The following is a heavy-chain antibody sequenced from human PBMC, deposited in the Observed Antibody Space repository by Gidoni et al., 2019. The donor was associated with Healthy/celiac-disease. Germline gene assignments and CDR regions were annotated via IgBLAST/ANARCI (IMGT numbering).Heavy chain of an antibody. D-gene: IGHD5-12*01. CDR3: ARGDSGYDFYYYYGMDV. Sequence: QVQLVQSGAEVKKPGASVKVSCKASGYTFTSYAMHWVRQAPGQRLEWMGWINAGNGNTKYSQKFQGRVTITRDTSASTAYMELSSLRSEDTAVYYCARGDSGYDFYYYYGMDVWGQGTTVTVSS. CDR2: INAGNGNT. J-gene: IGHJ6*02. V-gene: IGHV1-3*01. CDR1: GYTFTSYA.